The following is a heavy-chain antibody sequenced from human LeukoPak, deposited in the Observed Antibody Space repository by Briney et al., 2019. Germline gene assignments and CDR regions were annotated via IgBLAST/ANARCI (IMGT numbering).Heavy chain of an antibody. CDR1: GFTFSSYA. CDR3: AKAMTDTPTWFDP. Sequence: GGSLRLSCAASGFTFSSYAMSWVRQAPGKGLEWVSAISGSGGSLYYADSVKGRFTISRDNSKNTVYLQMNSLRGEDTAVYFCAKAMTDTPTWFDPWGQGTLVTVSS. V-gene: IGHV3-23*01. J-gene: IGHJ5*02. D-gene: IGHD2-21*02. CDR2: ISGSGGSL.